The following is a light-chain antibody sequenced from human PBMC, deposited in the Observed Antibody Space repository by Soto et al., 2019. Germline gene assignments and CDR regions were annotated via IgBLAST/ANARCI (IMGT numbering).Light chain of an antibody. CDR2: DAS. V-gene: IGKV1-39*01. J-gene: IGKJ1*01. CDR1: QSISTF. Sequence: DIQMTQSPSSLSASVGARVTLTCRASQSISTFLNWYQQVTGKAPTLLIHDASRLQSGVPSRFSGSGAGTDFTLTIGSLQPEDFATYYCQQTYNTPRTFGQGTKVEI. CDR3: QQTYNTPRT.